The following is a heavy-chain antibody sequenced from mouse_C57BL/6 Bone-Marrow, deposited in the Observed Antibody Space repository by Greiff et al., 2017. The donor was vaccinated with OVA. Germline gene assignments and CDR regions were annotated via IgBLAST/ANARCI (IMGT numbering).Heavy chain of an antibody. V-gene: IGHV1-4*01. CDR3: ARLYYGSFYFDY. CDR1: GYTFTSYT. CDR2: INPSSGYT. J-gene: IGHJ2*01. Sequence: QVHVKQSGAELARPGASVKMSCKASGYTFTSYTMHWVKQRPGQGLEWIGYINPSSGYTKYNQKFKDKATLTADKSSSTAYMQLSSLTSEDSAVYYCARLYYGSFYFDYWGQGTTLTVSS. D-gene: IGHD1-1*01.